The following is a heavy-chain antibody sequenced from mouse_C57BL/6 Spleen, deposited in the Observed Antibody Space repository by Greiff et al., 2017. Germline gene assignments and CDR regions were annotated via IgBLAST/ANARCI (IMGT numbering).Heavy chain of an antibody. CDR3: ARSTYDYDDAMDY. CDR2: INPNNGGT. J-gene: IGHJ4*01. D-gene: IGHD2-4*01. V-gene: IGHV1-18*01. CDR1: GYTFTDYN. Sequence: VQLQQPGPELVKPGASVKIPCKASGYTFTDYNMDWVKQSHGKSLEWIGDINPNNGGTIYNQKFKGKATLTVDKSSSTAYMELRSLTSEDTAVYYCARSTYDYDDAMDYWGQGTSVTVSS.